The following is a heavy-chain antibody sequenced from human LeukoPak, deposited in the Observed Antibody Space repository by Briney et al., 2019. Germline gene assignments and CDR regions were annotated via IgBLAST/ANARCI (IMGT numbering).Heavy chain of an antibody. CDR3: ARDHELLWFGESSYYFDY. CDR1: GYTFTSYG. CDR2: ISAYNGNT. J-gene: IGHJ4*02. V-gene: IGHV1-18*01. Sequence: ASVKASCKASGYTFTSYGISWVRQAPGQGLEWMGWISAYNGNTNYAQKLQGRVTMTTDTSTSTAYMELRSLRSDDTAVYYCARDHELLWFGESSYYFDYWGQGTLVTVSS. D-gene: IGHD3-10*01.